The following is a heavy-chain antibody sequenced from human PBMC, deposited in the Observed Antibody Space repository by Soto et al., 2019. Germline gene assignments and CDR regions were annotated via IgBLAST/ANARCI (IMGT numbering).Heavy chain of an antibody. CDR1: GFTFRTYG. D-gene: IGHD3-10*01. CDR2: ISYDGYLK. V-gene: IGHV3-30*18. CDR3: AKDFKVSGSHYGTLNYYYGMDV. J-gene: IGHJ6*02. Sequence: VGSLRLSCAASGFTFRTYGMQWVRQAPGKGLEWVAVISYDGYLKYYVDAVKGRFTVARDNSKNTLFLEMNSLRVEDTAVYFCAKDFKVSGSHYGTLNYYYGMDVWGQGTTVTVSS.